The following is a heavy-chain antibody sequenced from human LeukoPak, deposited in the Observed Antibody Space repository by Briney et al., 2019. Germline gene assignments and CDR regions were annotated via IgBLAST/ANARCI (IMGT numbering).Heavy chain of an antibody. CDR1: GFTCSSYW. J-gene: IGHJ3*02. D-gene: IGHD2-21*01. V-gene: IGHV3-7*04. CDR3: AREGLWVGPDSGKTRHPYWEI. CDR2: IKQVGSDE. Sequence: GGSLRVSSAAPGFTCSSYWLSWVRPAPGKGLQWVANIKQVGSDECYVDSVKGRFTISRDNAKNSLNLQMSSLRAEDTAVYYCAREGLWVGPDSGKTRHPYWEIWGQGTMVTVSS.